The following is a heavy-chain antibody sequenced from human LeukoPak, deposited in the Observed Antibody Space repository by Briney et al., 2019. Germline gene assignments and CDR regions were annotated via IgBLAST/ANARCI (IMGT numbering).Heavy chain of an antibody. Sequence: SETLSLTCTVSGGSISSSSYYWGWIRQPPGKGLEWIGSIYYSGSTYYNPSLKCRVTISVDTSKNQFSLKLSSVTAADTAVYYCAGIHSPNVLRFLEWFGDAFDIWGQGTMVTVSS. CDR2: IYYSGST. V-gene: IGHV4-39*01. D-gene: IGHD3-3*01. CDR1: GGSISSSSYY. CDR3: AGIHSPNVLRFLEWFGDAFDI. J-gene: IGHJ3*02.